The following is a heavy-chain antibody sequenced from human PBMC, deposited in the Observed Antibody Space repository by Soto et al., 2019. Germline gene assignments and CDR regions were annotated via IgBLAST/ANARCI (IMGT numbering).Heavy chain of an antibody. Sequence: SETLSLTCTVSGGSISSGDYYWSWIRQPPGKGLEWIGYIYYSGSTYYNPSLKSRVTISVDTSKNQFSLKLSSVTAADTAVYYCARGYCSSTICYIWDNWFDPWGQGTLVTVSS. D-gene: IGHD2-2*02. V-gene: IGHV4-30-4*02. CDR2: IYYSGST. J-gene: IGHJ5*02. CDR1: GGSISSGDYY. CDR3: ARGYCSSTICYIWDNWFDP.